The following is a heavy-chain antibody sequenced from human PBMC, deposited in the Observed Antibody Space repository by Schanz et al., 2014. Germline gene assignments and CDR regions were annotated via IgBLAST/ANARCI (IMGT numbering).Heavy chain of an antibody. CDR2: IVPIAGIT. Sequence: GPGVKEPGASVKVSCKASGGTFSSDTFSWVRPAPGQGLEWMGRIVPIAGITNYAQRFQGRVTITADKSSDTAYMELSSLRSEDTAVYYCAREVGLYDRGWFDPWGQGTLVTVSS. D-gene: IGHD3-22*01. CDR1: GGTFSSDT. J-gene: IGHJ5*02. V-gene: IGHV1-69*04. CDR3: AREVGLYDRGWFDP.